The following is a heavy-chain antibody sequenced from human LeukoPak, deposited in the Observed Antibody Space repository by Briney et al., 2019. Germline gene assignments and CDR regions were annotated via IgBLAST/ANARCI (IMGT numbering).Heavy chain of an antibody. CDR2: INSDGSST. CDR3: ASRTPYYYDTSGYYDDAFDI. D-gene: IGHD3-22*01. J-gene: IGHJ3*02. Sequence: GGSLRLSCAASGFIFSSYWMHWVRQAPGKGLVWVSRINSDGSSTTYADSVKGRFTISRDNAKNTLYLQMNSLRAEDTAVYYCASRTPYYYDTSGYYDDAFDIWGQGTMVTVSS. V-gene: IGHV3-74*01. CDR1: GFIFSSYW.